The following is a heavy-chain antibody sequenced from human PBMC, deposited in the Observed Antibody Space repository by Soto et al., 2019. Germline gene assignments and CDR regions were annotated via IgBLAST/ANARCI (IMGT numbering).Heavy chain of an antibody. V-gene: IGHV3-23*01. D-gene: IGHD6-13*01. CDR1: GFTFRIYA. CDR2: ISDSADSA. Sequence: EVQLLESGGGLVQPGGSLRLSCAASGFTFRIYAMSWVRQVPGKGLEWVSTISDSADSAYYADSVKGRFTVTRDNSKNTLYLQMNSLIAEDTAVYYCARPYAGNIGDALDLWGQGTTVTVSS. J-gene: IGHJ3*01. CDR3: ARPYAGNIGDALDL.